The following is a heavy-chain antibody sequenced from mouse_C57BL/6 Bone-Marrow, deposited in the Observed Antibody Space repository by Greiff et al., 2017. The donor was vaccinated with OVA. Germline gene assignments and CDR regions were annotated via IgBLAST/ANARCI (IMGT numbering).Heavy chain of an antibody. CDR3: AITSCCITTESTRYFDY. CDR2: IDPEAGDT. J-gene: IGHJ2*01. D-gene: IGHD1-1*01. CDR1: GFTITDYY. V-gene: IGHV14-2*01. Sequence: DVQLQESGAELVKPGASVKLSCTASGFTITDYYMHWVKPRPEQGLEWIGRIDPEAGDTKYAQKFQGKATLTVAKSSNTASLQLSSLTSEDTAVYYCAITSCCITTESTRYFDYWGQGTTLTVSS.